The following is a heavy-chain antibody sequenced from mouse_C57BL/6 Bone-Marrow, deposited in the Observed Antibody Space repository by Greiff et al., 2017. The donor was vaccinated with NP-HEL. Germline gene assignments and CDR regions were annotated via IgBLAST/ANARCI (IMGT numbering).Heavy chain of an antibody. CDR3: ARDTAQGQAWFAY. CDR2: LSDGGSYT. J-gene: IGHJ3*01. D-gene: IGHD3-2*02. Sequence: EVQGVESGGGLVKPGGSLKLSCAASGFTFSSYAMSWVRQTPEKRLEWVATLSDGGSYTYYPDNVKGRFTISRDNAKNNLYLQMSHLKSEDTAMYYCARDTAQGQAWFAYWGQGTLVTVSA. CDR1: GFTFSSYA. V-gene: IGHV5-4*01.